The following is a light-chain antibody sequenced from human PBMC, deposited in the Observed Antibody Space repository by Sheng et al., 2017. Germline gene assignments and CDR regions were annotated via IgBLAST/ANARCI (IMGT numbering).Light chain of an antibody. CDR2: DAS. V-gene: IGKV3-11*01. J-gene: IGKJ4*01. CDR3: QQRSTWVT. Sequence: EIVLTQSPATLSLSPGERATLSCRASQSVSSNVAWYQQKPGQAPRLLIYDASNRATGIPARFSGSGSGTDFTLTISSLEPEDFAVYYCQQRSTWVTFGGGTKVEIK. CDR1: QSVSSN.